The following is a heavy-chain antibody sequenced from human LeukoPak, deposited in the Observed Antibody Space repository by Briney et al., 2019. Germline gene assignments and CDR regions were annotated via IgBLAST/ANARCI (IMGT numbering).Heavy chain of an antibody. CDR1: GFTFSSYA. J-gene: IGHJ4*02. V-gene: IGHV3-30-3*01. Sequence: HPGGSLRLSCAASGFTFSSYAMHWVRQAAGKGLEWVAVISYDGSNKYYADSVKGRFTISRDNSKNTLYLQMNSLRAEDTAVYYCARDRATVTYFDYWGQGTLVTVSS. CDR2: ISYDGSNK. D-gene: IGHD4-17*01. CDR3: ARDRATVTYFDY.